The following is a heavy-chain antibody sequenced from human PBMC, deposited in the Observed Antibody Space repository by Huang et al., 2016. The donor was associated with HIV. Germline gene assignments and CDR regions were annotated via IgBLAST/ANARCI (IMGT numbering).Heavy chain of an antibody. J-gene: IGHJ4*02. V-gene: IGHV4-39*01. CDR3: ARLPGSITMIRGVITDPY. D-gene: IGHD3-10*01. CDR2: IDYSGST. Sequence: QLQLQESGPGLVKPSETLSLTCTVSGGSFRSDNYYWGWSRQPPGKGLAWIGSIDYSGSTYYNPSLKSRVTITVDTSKNQFSRKMRSVTAADTAVYYCARLPGSITMIRGVITDPYWGQGTLVTVSS. CDR1: GGSFRSDNYY.